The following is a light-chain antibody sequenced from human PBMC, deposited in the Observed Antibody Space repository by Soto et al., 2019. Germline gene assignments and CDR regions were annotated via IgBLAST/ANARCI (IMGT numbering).Light chain of an antibody. CDR2: DVT. Sequence: QSALTQPPSASGSPGQSVTISCTGASSDVGGYNFVSWYQQHPGKAPKLMIYDVTKRPSGVPDRFSGSKSGNTASLTVSGLQVEDEADYYCSSYAGSSIPVAFGGGTKLTVL. J-gene: IGLJ2*01. CDR1: SSDVGGYNF. V-gene: IGLV2-8*01. CDR3: SSYAGSSIPVA.